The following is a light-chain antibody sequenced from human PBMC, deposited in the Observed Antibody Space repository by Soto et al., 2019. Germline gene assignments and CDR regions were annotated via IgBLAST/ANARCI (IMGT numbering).Light chain of an antibody. CDR2: GAS. Sequence: EIVMTQSPATLSVSPGERATLSCRASQSVSSNLAWYQQKPGQAPRLLIYGASTRATGIPDRFSGSGSGTEFTLTISSLQSEDFAVYYCQQYNNWPLTFGQGTRLEIK. CDR1: QSVSSN. J-gene: IGKJ5*01. V-gene: IGKV3-15*01. CDR3: QQYNNWPLT.